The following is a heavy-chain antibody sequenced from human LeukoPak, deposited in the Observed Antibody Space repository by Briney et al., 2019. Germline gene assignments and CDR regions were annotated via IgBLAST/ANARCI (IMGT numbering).Heavy chain of an antibody. CDR1: GFTFSSYS. CDR2: ISSSSSYI. D-gene: IGHD5-18*01. J-gene: IGHJ6*02. V-gene: IGHV3-21*01. CDR3: ARGVENGNDPLQLWLSNYYYGMDV. Sequence: GGSLRLSCAASGFTFSSYSMNWVRQAPGKGLEWVSSISSSSSYIYYADSVKGRFTISRDNAKNSLYLQMNSLRAEDTAVYYCARGVENGNDPLQLWLSNYYYGMDVWGQGTTVTVSS.